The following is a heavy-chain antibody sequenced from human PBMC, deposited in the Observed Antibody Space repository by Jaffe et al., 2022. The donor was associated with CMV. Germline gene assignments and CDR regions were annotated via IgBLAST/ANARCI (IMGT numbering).Heavy chain of an antibody. Sequence: QVQLVESGGGVVQPGRSLRLSCAASGFTFSSYGMHWVRQAPGKGLEWVAVIWYDGSNKYYADSVKGRFTISRDNSKNTLYLQMNSLRAEDTAVYYCARGGPYCSSTSCYWGPPTPNSYGYFGAFDIWGQGTMVTVSS. CDR2: IWYDGSNK. J-gene: IGHJ3*02. D-gene: IGHD2-2*01. V-gene: IGHV3-33*08. CDR3: ARGGPYCSSTSCYWGPPTPNSYGYFGAFDI. CDR1: GFTFSSYG.